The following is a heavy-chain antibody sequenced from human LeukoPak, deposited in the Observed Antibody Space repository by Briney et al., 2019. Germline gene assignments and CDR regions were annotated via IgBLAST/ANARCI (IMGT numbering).Heavy chain of an antibody. CDR1: GGSISSYY. CDR2: NYSSGST. J-gene: IGHJ4*02. Sequence: SETLSLPCTVSGGSISSYYWSWIRQPPGKGLEWIGYNYSSGSTNYNPSLKSRVTISVDTSKNQFSLKLSSVTAADTAVYYCARSIAARLTRVVVAATLYDYWGQGTLVTVSS. D-gene: IGHD2-15*01. CDR3: ARSIAARLTRVVVAATLYDY. V-gene: IGHV4-59*01.